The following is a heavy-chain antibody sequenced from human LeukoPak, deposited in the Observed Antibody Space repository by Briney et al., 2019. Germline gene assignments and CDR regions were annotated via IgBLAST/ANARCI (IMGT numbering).Heavy chain of an antibody. CDR1: GFTFSSYA. CDR2: ISGSGGST. V-gene: IGHV3-23*01. J-gene: IGHJ3*02. CDR3: ARVATLNYYDSSGYWGLNAFDI. Sequence: GGSLRLSCAASGFTFSSYAMSWVRQAPGKGLEWVSAISGSGGSTYYADSVKGRFTISRDNSKNSLYLQMNSLRAEDTAVYYCARVATLNYYDSSGYWGLNAFDIWGQGTMVTVSS. D-gene: IGHD3-22*01.